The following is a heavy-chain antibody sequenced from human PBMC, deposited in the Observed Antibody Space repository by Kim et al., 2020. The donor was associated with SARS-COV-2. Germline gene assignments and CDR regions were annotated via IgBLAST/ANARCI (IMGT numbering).Heavy chain of an antibody. Sequence: GGSLRLSCAASGFTFSSYIMHWVRQAPGKGLEWVALIWYDGSDKYYADSVEGRFTISRDNSKNTLYLQMNSLRPEDTAIYFCATEGGIIVTGLDGFDIWGQGTMVTVSS. CDR3: ATEGGIIVTGLDGFDI. D-gene: IGHD3-16*02. V-gene: IGHV3-30*02. J-gene: IGHJ3*02. CDR1: GFTFSSYI. CDR2: IWYDGSDK.